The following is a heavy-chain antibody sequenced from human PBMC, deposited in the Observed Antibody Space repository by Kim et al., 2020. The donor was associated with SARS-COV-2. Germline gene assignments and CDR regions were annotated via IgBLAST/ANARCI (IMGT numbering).Heavy chain of an antibody. CDR1: GASLTSYF. J-gene: IGHJ3*02. Sequence: ASVKVSCKSSGASLTSYFVNWLRQAPVQGLEWLGWINTITGKATYAQGFEGRFVFSSDTSGTTYLQISSLKTEDTAVYYCAVPGAEYVWGYYRGGSYDMLSRGTMVAVSS. D-gene: IGHD3-16*02. CDR2: INTITGKA. V-gene: IGHV7-4-1*02. CDR3: AVPGAEYVWGYYRGGSYDM.